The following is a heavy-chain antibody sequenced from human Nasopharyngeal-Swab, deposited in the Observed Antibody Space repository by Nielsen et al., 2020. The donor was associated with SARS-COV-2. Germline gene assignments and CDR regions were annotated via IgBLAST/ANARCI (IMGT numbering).Heavy chain of an antibody. CDR1: GYTFTNYG. J-gene: IGHJ6*03. CDR2: ITTSNGNT. V-gene: IGHV1-18*04. CDR3: ATDSAFGSSRYGDYTRYYYMDV. D-gene: IGHD4-17*01. Sequence: ASVKVSCKASGYTFTNYGISWVRQAPGQGLEWMGWITTSNGNTKFAESFRGRFTMTTDASTKTAYMELSSLRSEDTAVYYCATDSAFGSSRYGDYTRYYYMDVWGKGTTVTVSS.